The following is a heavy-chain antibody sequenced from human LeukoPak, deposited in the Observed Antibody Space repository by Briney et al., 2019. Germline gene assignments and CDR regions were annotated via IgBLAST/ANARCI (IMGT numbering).Heavy chain of an antibody. CDR1: GYSISSGYY. Sequence: PSETLSLTCTVSGYSISSGYYWGWIRQPPGKGQEWIGSIYHSGSTYYNPSLKSRVTISVDTSKNQFSLKLSSVTAADTAVYYCARGRYYYDSSGYPFDHWGQGTLVTVSS. CDR2: IYHSGST. D-gene: IGHD3-22*01. J-gene: IGHJ4*02. CDR3: ARGRYYYDSSGYPFDH. V-gene: IGHV4-38-2*02.